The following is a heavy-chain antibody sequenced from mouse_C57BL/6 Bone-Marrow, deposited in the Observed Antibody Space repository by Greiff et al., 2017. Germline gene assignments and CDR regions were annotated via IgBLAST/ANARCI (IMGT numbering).Heavy chain of an antibody. J-gene: IGHJ4*01. CDR2: INPSSGYT. Sequence: VKVVESGAELAKPGASVTLSCKASGYTFTSYWMHWVKQRPGQGLEWIGYINPSSGYTKYNQKFKDKATLTADKSSSTAYMQLSSLTYEDSAVYYCARPGCGNYDAMDYWGQGTSVTVSS. CDR1: GYTFTSYW. V-gene: IGHV1-7*01. D-gene: IGHD2-1*01. CDR3: ARPGCGNYDAMDY.